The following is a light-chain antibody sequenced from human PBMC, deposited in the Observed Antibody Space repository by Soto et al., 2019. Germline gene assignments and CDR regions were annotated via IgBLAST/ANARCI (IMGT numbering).Light chain of an antibody. CDR2: WAS. J-gene: IGKJ3*01. CDR3: QQYFSPPFT. Sequence: DIVMTQSPESLTVSLGERATINCQSSKSALYSSHNKNYQVWYQQKRGQPPRMIVSWASIRASGVPERFSGGGSGTDFTLTISSLQAEDVAVYYCQQYFSPPFTFGPGNKGEIK. CDR1: KSALYSSHNKNY. V-gene: IGKV4-1*01.